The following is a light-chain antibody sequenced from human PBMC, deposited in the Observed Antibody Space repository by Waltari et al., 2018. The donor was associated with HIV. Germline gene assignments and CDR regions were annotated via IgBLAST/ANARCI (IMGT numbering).Light chain of an antibody. J-gene: IGKJ1*01. CDR2: AAA. CDR1: QSISFY. Sequence: DIQMTQSPSSLSASVGDRVTITCRPSQSISFYLNWYQQKPGKAPKLLIFAAATLQSGVPSRFSGSVSGTEFTLTISSLQPDDFATYYCQQYNSYPRTFGQGTKVEIK. V-gene: IGKV1-5*01. CDR3: QQYNSYPRT.